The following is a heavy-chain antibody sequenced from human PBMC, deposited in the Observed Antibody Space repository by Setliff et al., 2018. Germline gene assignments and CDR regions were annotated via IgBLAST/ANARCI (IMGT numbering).Heavy chain of an antibody. D-gene: IGHD2-2*01. CDR2: MYYSGDT. V-gene: IGHV4-59*02. J-gene: IGHJ5*02. CDR1: GGSVRGYY. Sequence: SETLSLTCTVSGGSVRGYYWSWIRQPPGKGLEWIGYMYYSGDTNYNPSLKSRVTISVDKSKNHFSLELTSVTAADTAVYYCARGGGGYHAASWGQGILVTVSS. CDR3: ARGGGGYHAAS.